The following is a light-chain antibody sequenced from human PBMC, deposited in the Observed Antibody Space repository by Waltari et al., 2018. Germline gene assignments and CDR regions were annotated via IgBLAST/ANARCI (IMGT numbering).Light chain of an antibody. CDR2: DVT. V-gene: IGLV2-14*03. Sequence: QSALTQPASVSGSPGPSITLSCSGTGNDVGGYHYVSWYQQHPGKVPKLVIYDVTKRPSGVSNRFSGSKSDNAASLTISGLQPEDEADYYCSSYASSATVIFGGGTKLTVL. J-gene: IGLJ2*01. CDR3: SSYASSATVI. CDR1: GNDVGGYHY.